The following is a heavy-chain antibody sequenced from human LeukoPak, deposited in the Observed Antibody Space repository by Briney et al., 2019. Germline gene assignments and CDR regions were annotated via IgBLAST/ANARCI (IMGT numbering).Heavy chain of an antibody. CDR3: ARDHYGDYHFDY. CDR2: IESNGGDK. J-gene: IGHJ4*02. CDR1: GFSFSIYW. V-gene: IGHV3-7*01. D-gene: IGHD4-17*01. Sequence: GGSLRLSCAASGFSFSIYWMSWIRQTPGKGLEYVANIESNGGDKYYVDSVKGRFTISRDNAKNSLYLQMNSLRAEDTAVYYCARDHYGDYHFDYWGQGTLVTVSS.